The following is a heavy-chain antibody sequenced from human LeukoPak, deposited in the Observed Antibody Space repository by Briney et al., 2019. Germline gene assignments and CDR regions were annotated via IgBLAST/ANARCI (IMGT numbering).Heavy chain of an antibody. V-gene: IGHV1-2*02. Sequence: ASVKVSCKASGDTFTGYYMHWVRQAPGQGLEWMGWINPNSGGTNYAQKFQGRVTMTRDTSISTAYMELSRLRSDDTAVYYCARVPAFGYCSSTSCPNWFDPWGQGTLVTVSS. CDR1: GDTFTGYY. CDR2: INPNSGGT. CDR3: ARVPAFGYCSSTSCPNWFDP. D-gene: IGHD2-2*01. J-gene: IGHJ5*02.